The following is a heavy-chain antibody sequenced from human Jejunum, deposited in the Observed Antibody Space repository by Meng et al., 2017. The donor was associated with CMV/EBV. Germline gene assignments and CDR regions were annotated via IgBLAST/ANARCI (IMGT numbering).Heavy chain of an antibody. CDR2: TYYRTKWYH. V-gene: IGHV6-1*01. J-gene: IGHJ6*02. CDR1: SAA. Sequence: SAAWNGISLSPSRGLEWLGRTYYRTKWYHDYATSVKSRLTITPDTSRNQLFLQLNSVTPEDTAVYYCARERYDSSGYIRTYGMDVWGQGTTVTVSS. CDR3: ARERYDSSGYIRTYGMDV. D-gene: IGHD3-22*01.